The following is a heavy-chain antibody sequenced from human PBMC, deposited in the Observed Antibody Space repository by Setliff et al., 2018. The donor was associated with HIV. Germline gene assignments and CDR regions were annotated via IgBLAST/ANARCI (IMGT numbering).Heavy chain of an antibody. CDR3: ARGLCQGSGYCWTGAFDI. D-gene: IGHD5-12*01. CDR2: MNPSSGGT. J-gene: IGHJ3*02. CDR1: QYTFTGYY. V-gene: IGHV1-2*02. Sequence: ASVKVSCKASQYTFTGYYMHWVRQAPGQGLEWVGWMNPSSGGTNFAQKFQGRVTMTRDTSISTAYMELSRLRSDDTAVYYCARGLCQGSGYCWTGAFDIWGQGTTVTVSS.